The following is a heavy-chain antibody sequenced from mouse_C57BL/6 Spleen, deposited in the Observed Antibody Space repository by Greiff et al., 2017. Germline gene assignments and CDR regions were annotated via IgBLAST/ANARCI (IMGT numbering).Heavy chain of an antibody. CDR2: IYPGSGST. CDR3: ARDGVVEGAMDY. J-gene: IGHJ4*01. Sequence: QVQLQQPGAELVKPGASVKMSCKASGYTFTGYWITWVKQRPGHGLEWIGDIYPGSGSTNYNEKFKCKATLTVETSSTTAYMQLSSLTSEDSAVYYCARDGVVEGAMDYWGQGTSVTVSS. CDR1: GYTFTGYW. D-gene: IGHD1-1*01. V-gene: IGHV1-55*01.